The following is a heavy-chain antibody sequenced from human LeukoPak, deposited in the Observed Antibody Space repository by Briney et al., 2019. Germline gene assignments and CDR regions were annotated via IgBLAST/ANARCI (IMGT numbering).Heavy chain of an antibody. CDR1: GGSIKSSSYY. V-gene: IGHV4-39*01. D-gene: IGHD6-19*01. Sequence: ASETLSLTCTVSGGSIKSSSYYWGWIRQPPGKGLEWIANIYYSGTTYYNPSLKSRVTTSVDTSKNHFSLRLNSVTAADTAVYYCARQGSGWSGAFDLWGQGTLITASS. J-gene: IGHJ4*02. CDR2: IYYSGTT. CDR3: ARQGSGWSGAFDL.